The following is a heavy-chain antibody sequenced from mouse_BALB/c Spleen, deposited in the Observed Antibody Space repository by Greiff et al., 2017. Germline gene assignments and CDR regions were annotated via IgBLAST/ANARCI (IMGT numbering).Heavy chain of an antibody. CDR3: ARSTMITTDYFDY. D-gene: IGHD2-4*01. J-gene: IGHJ2*01. CDR2: INPSSGYT. V-gene: IGHV1-4*02. CDR1: GYTFTSYT. Sequence: QVQLQQSAAELARPGASVKMSCKASGYTFTSYTMHWVKQRPGQGLEWIGYINPSSGYTEYNQKFKDKTTLTADKSSSTAYMQLSSLTSEDSAVYYCARSTMITTDYFDYWGQGTTLTVSA.